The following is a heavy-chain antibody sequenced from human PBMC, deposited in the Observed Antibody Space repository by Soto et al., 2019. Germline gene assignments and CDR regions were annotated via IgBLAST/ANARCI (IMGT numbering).Heavy chain of an antibody. D-gene: IGHD4-17*01. V-gene: IGHV3-30*18. CDR3: AKFSTTVVTRGY. CDR1: GFTFSSYG. Sequence: VQLVESGGGVVQPGRSLRLSCAASGFTFSSYGMHWVRQAPGKGLEWVAVISYDGSNKYYADSVKGRFTISRDNSKNTLYRQMSGVGAEDTAVYYCAKFSTTVVTRGYWGHGTVVTVSS. J-gene: IGHJ4*01. CDR2: ISYDGSNK.